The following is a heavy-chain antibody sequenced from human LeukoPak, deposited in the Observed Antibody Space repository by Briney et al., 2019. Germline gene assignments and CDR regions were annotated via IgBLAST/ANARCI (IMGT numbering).Heavy chain of an antibody. D-gene: IGHD6-19*01. CDR1: GYTFTDYY. J-gene: IGHJ4*02. V-gene: IGHV1-2*02. Sequence: ASVKVPCKASGYTFTDYYMHWVRQAPGQGPESMGWINANNGGTIYAQRFQGRVTLTRDTSISTAYMELSRLTSDDTAVYYCARVASGWTYYFDYWGQGTLVTVSS. CDR2: INANNGGT. CDR3: ARVASGWTYYFDY.